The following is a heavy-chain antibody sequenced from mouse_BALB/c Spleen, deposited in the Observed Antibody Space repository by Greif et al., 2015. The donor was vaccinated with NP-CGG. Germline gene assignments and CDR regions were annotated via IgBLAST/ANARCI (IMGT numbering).Heavy chain of an antibody. Sequence: DLVKPGASVKLSCKASGYTFTSYWINWIKQRPGQGLEWIGRIAPGSGSTYYNEMFKGKATLTVDTSSSTAYIQLSSLSSEDSAVYFCARKTTVVAEDAMDYWGQGTSVTVSS. CDR1: GYTFTSYW. D-gene: IGHD1-1*01. V-gene: IGHV1S41*01. CDR3: ARKTTVVAEDAMDY. J-gene: IGHJ4*01. CDR2: IAPGSGST.